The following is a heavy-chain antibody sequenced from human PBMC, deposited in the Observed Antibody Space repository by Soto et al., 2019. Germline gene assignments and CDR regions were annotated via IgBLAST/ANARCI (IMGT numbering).Heavy chain of an antibody. CDR1: GGSLSSGAYY. V-gene: IGHV4-31*03. CDR3: ASTSYFESSGPFDY. D-gene: IGHD3-22*01. CDR2: IYYSGST. J-gene: IGHJ4*02. Sequence: QVQLQESGPGLVKPSQTLSLTCTVSGGSLSSGAYYWSWIRQHPGKGLEWIGYIYYSGSTYYNPSLERRGSLPIDTSTKQFYLKVSSVAAANTDVYYWASTSYFESSGPFDYWGPGTLVTVSS.